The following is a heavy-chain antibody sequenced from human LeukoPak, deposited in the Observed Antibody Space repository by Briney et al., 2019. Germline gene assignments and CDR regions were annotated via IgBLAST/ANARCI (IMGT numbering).Heavy chain of an antibody. Sequence: GESLQISCKGSGYSFTSYWIGWVRQMPGKGLEWMGVIYPGDSDTRYSPSFQGQVTISADKSISTAYLQWSSLKASDTAMYYCARSLTMVRGVIDYFYYGMDVWGQGTTVTVSS. CDR2: IYPGDSDT. V-gene: IGHV5-51*01. J-gene: IGHJ6*02. CDR3: ARSLTMVRGVIDYFYYGMDV. D-gene: IGHD3-10*01. CDR1: GYSFTSYW.